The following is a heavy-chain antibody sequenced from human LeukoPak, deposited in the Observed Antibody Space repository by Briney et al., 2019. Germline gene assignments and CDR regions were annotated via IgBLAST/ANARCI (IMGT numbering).Heavy chain of an antibody. D-gene: IGHD3-10*01. V-gene: IGHV3-7*01. J-gene: IGHJ4*02. CDR3: AREESGD. CDR1: GFTFSSCW. CDR2: IKQDGSEK. Sequence: GGSLRLSCAASGFTFSSCWMSWVRQAPGKGLEWVANIKQDGSEKYYVDSVKGRFTISRDNAKNSLYLQMGSLRAEDTAVYYCAREESGDWGQGTLVTVSS.